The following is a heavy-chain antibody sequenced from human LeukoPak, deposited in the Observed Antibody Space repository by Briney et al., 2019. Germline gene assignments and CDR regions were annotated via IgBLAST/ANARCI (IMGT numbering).Heavy chain of an antibody. CDR1: GFTFSSYW. D-gene: IGHD1-26*01. J-gene: IGHJ3*02. Sequence: PGGSLRLSCAASGFTFSSYWMGWVRQAPGKGLEWVAVISYDGSNKYYADSVKGRFTISRDNSKNTLYLQMNSLRAEDTAVYYCARYTTNDAFDIWGQGTMVTVSS. V-gene: IGHV3-30*03. CDR3: ARYTTNDAFDI. CDR2: ISYDGSNK.